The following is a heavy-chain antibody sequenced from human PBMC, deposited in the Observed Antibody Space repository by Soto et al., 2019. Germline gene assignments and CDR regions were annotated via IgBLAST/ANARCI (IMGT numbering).Heavy chain of an antibody. Sequence: ASVKVSCKASGYTFTSYGISWVRQAPGQGLMWMGWISAYNGNTNYAQKLQGRVTMTTDTSTSTAYMELRSLRSDDTAVYYCARDRSRAVAGTGPSLGMDVWGQGTTVTVSS. CDR1: GYTFTSYG. J-gene: IGHJ6*02. D-gene: IGHD6-19*01. V-gene: IGHV1-18*01. CDR3: ARDRSRAVAGTGPSLGMDV. CDR2: ISAYNGNT.